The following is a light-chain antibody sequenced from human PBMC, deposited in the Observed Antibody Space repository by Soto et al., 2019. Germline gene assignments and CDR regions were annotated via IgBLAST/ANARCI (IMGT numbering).Light chain of an antibody. CDR2: AAS. J-gene: IGKJ1*01. CDR1: QGISSY. CDR3: QHYYTFPRT. Sequence: VIWMTQSPSLLSASTGDRITISCRVSQGISSYLAWYRQKPGKAPELLIYAASTLQSGVPSRFSGSGSGTDFTLTISSLQSEDFAIYYCQHYYTFPRTFGQGTKVEIK. V-gene: IGKV1D-8*01.